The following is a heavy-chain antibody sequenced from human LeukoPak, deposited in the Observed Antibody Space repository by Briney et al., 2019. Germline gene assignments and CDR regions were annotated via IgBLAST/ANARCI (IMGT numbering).Heavy chain of an antibody. D-gene: IGHD2/OR15-2a*01. V-gene: IGHV1-18*01. CDR2: ISAYNGNT. Sequence: ASVKVSCKASGYTFTSYGISWVRQAPGQGLEWMGWISAYNGNTNYAQKLQGRVTVTTDTSTSTACMELRSLRSDDTAVYYCARTKSTFPVDYWGQGTLVTVSS. CDR1: GYTFTSYG. J-gene: IGHJ4*02. CDR3: ARTKSTFPVDY.